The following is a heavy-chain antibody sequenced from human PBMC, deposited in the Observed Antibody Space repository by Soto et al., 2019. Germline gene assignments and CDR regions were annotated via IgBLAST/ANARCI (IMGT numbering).Heavy chain of an antibody. D-gene: IGHD2-21*01. CDR2: ISSDVNYN. Sequence: QVQLVESGGGVVQPGRSLRLSCAASGFIFSSYALHWVRQAPVKGLAWVAVISSDVNYNYYADSGKGRFTISRDNSKNTVYLQMNSLRTEDTAVYYCARQKKHVVGLCDFWGQGNLVTFSS. J-gene: IGHJ4*02. CDR1: GFIFSSYA. V-gene: IGHV3-30-3*01. CDR3: ARQKKHVVGLCDF.